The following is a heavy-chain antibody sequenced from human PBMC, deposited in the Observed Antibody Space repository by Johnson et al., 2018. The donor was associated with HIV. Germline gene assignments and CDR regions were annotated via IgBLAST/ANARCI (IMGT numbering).Heavy chain of an antibody. Sequence: QVQLVESGGGVVQPGRSLRLSCEASGFTFSSYGMHWVRQAPGKGLEWVAVIFFDGSNAYYSDSVKGRFTISRDNAKNTVYLQMNSLRAEDTAVYYCARADWGYDSSAFDAFDIWGQGTMVTVSS. CDR2: IFFDGSNA. D-gene: IGHD3-22*01. CDR3: ARADWGYDSSAFDAFDI. CDR1: GFTFSSYG. V-gene: IGHV3-30*03. J-gene: IGHJ3*02.